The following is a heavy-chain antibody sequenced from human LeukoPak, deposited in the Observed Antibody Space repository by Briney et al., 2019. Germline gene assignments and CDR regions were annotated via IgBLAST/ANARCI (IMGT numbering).Heavy chain of an antibody. CDR2: IYSGGNT. CDR1: GFTVSINY. Sequence: GGSLRLSCAASGFTVSINYMSWVRQAPGKGLEWVSVIYSGGNTYYADSVKGRFHIYRDNSKNTVYLQMNSLRAEDTAVYYCARGETSSYDYWGQGTLVTVSS. J-gene: IGHJ4*02. D-gene: IGHD2-2*01. V-gene: IGHV3-53*01. CDR3: ARGETSSYDY.